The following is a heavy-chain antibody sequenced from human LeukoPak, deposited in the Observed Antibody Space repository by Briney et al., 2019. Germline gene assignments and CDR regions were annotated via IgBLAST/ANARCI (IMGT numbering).Heavy chain of an antibody. D-gene: IGHD4-17*01. V-gene: IGHV3-48*03. CDR2: ISSSGSTI. J-gene: IGHJ4*02. Sequence: GGSLRLSRAASRLIFSSYEMNWARHAPGEGLEWLSYISSSGSTIYYADSVKGRFTIPRDNAKNSLYLQMSSLRAEDTAVYYCARGFLTVTTSFDYWGQGTLVTVSS. CDR1: RLIFSSYE. CDR3: ARGFLTVTTSFDY.